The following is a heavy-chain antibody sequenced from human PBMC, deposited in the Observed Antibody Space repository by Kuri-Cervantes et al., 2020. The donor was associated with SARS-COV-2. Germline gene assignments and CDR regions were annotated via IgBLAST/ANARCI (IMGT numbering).Heavy chain of an antibody. CDR1: GFTFSSYS. V-gene: IGHV3-21*01. J-gene: IGHJ4*02. D-gene: IGHD6-19*01. CDR2: ISSSSSYI. CDR3: ARDPRLADYFDY. Sequence: GESLKISCAASGFTFSSYSMNWVRQAPGKGLEWVSSISSSSSYIYYADSVKGRFTISRDSAKNSLYLQMNSLRAEATAVYYCARDPRLADYFDYWSQGTLVTVSS.